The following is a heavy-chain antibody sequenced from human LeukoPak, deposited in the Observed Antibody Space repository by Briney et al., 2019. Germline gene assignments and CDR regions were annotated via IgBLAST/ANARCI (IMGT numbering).Heavy chain of an antibody. Sequence: GGSLRLSCAASGFTFSSYGMHWVRQAPGKGLEWVAFIRYDGSNKYYADSVKGRFTISRDNSKNTQYLQLNSLRAEDTAVYYCAKGTPPLDYFDSWGQGTLVTVSS. CDR1: GFTFSSYG. V-gene: IGHV3-30*02. CDR3: AKGTPPLDYFDS. CDR2: IRYDGSNK. J-gene: IGHJ4*02.